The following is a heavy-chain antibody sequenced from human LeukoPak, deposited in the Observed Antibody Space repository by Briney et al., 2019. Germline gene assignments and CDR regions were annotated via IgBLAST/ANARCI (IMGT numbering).Heavy chain of an antibody. CDR2: IYYSGST. V-gene: IGHV4-59*12. CDR1: GGSISSYY. Sequence: SETLSLTCTVSGGSISSYYWSWIRQPPGKGLEWIGYIYYSGSTNYNPSLKSRVTISVDTSKNQFSLKLSSVTAADTAVYYCARGYSDFWSGYYEAWFDPWGQGTLVTVSS. CDR3: ARGYSDFWSGYYEAWFDP. J-gene: IGHJ5*02. D-gene: IGHD3-3*01.